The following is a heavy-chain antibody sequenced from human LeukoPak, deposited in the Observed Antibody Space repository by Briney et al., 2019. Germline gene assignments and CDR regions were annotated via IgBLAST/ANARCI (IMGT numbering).Heavy chain of an antibody. J-gene: IGHJ5*02. CDR3: ARDFTRIRGQGWFDP. Sequence: SETLSLTCTVSGDSVSSGFFWGWIRQPPGQGLEWIGSVYYSGSTYYNPSLESRVTISIDPSKNQFSLKVGSVTAADTAMYYCARDFTRIRGQGWFDPWGQGTLVTVSS. V-gene: IGHV4-38-2*02. CDR2: VYYSGST. CDR1: GDSVSSGFF. D-gene: IGHD3-10*01.